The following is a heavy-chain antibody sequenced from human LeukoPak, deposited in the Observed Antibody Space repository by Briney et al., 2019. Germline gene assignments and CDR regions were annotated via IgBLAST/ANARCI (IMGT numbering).Heavy chain of an antibody. Sequence: GGSLRLSCAASGYTFSSYGMHWVRQAPGKGLEWVAVIWYDGSNNYYADSVKGRFTISRDNSKNTLYLQMNSLRAEDTAVYYCARDLVRYSSGLWGGGMDVCGQGSTVTVSS. D-gene: IGHD6-19*01. V-gene: IGHV3-33*01. CDR3: ARDLVRYSSGLWGGGMDV. CDR1: GYTFSSYG. J-gene: IGHJ6*02. CDR2: IWYDGSNN.